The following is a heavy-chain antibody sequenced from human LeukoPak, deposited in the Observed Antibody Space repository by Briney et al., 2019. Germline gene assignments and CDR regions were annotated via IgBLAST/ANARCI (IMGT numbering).Heavy chain of an antibody. D-gene: IGHD6-13*01. V-gene: IGHV3-30*19. CDR1: GFTFSSYG. CDR3: ARDEAAANWFDP. Sequence: GGSLRLSCAASGFTFSSYGMHWVRRAPGKGLEWVAVIWYDGSNKYYADSVKGRFTISRDNSKNTLYLQMNSLRAEDTAVYYCARDEAAANWFDPWGQGTLVTVSS. J-gene: IGHJ5*02. CDR2: IWYDGSNK.